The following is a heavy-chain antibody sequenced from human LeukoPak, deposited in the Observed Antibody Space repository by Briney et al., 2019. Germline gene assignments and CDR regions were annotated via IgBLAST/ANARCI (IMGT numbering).Heavy chain of an antibody. CDR2: IYYSGSN. CDR3: ATTALDYSNYLFDP. D-gene: IGHD4-11*01. J-gene: IGHJ5*02. V-gene: IGHV4-39*01. CDR1: GGSISSSTYY. Sequence: PSETLSLTCTVSGGSISSSTYYWGWIRQTPGKGLEWIGTIYYSGSNYYNPSLKSRVTISVDTSNNQFSLKLNSVTAADTAVYYCATTALDYSNYLFDPWGQGTLVTVSP.